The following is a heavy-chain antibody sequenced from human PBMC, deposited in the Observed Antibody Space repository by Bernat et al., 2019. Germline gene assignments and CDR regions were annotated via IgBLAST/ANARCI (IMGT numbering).Heavy chain of an antibody. CDR1: GFIFSGFP. V-gene: IGHV3-21*02. D-gene: IGHD3-10*01. CDR2: ISSGSESS. CDR3: ARDFTGTAVQGQPPDS. J-gene: IGHJ4*02. Sequence: EVQLVESGGGLVKPGESLRHSCAASGFIFSGFPMHWVRQAPGRGLEWVSSISSGSESSSDADSVRGRFTVSRDNAKNLLYLQMNSLRAEDTAVYYCARDFTGTAVQGQPPDSWGQGTLVTVSS.